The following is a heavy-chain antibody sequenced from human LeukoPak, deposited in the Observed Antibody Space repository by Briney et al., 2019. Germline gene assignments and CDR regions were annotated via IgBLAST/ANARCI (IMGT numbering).Heavy chain of an antibody. CDR1: GGSISNYY. J-gene: IGHJ4*01. Sequence: PSETLSLTCTVSGGSISNYYWSWIRQPAGKGLEWIGRIPTTGSTNYNPSLKSRVTISLDTSKNQFSLNMASVTAADTAVYFCATTWYYDTGGYLFDDWGHGTLVTVSS. CDR2: IPTTGST. CDR3: ATTWYYDTGGYLFDD. V-gene: IGHV4-4*07. D-gene: IGHD3-22*01.